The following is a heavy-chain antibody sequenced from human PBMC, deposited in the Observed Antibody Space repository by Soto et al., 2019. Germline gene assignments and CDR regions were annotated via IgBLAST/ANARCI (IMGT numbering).Heavy chain of an antibody. V-gene: IGHV1-18*01. CDR2: ISAYNGNT. D-gene: IGHD2-8*01. CDR3: ARARGYCTNGVCYAPEAYYYGMDV. J-gene: IGHJ6*02. Sequence: QVQLVQSGAEVKKPGASVKVSCKASGYTFTSYGISWVRQAPGQGLEWMGWISAYNGNTNYAQKLQGRVTMTTDTSTSTAYMELRSLRSDDTAVYYCARARGYCTNGVCYAPEAYYYGMDVWGQGTTVTVSS. CDR1: GYTFTSYG.